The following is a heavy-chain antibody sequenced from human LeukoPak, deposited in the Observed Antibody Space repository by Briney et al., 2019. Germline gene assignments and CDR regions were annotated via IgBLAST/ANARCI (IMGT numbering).Heavy chain of an antibody. CDR1: GYTFPSYG. CDR3: ARDSLPYSSSWYGYFDL. V-gene: IGHV1-18*01. J-gene: IGHJ2*01. D-gene: IGHD6-13*01. CDR2: ISAHNGKT. Sequence: VASVKVSCKASGYTFPSYGISWVRQAPGQGLGWMGWISAHNGKTNYEQKFQGRVTMTTDTSTSTAYMELRSLRFDDTAVYYCARDSLPYSSSWYGYFDLWGRGTLVTVSS.